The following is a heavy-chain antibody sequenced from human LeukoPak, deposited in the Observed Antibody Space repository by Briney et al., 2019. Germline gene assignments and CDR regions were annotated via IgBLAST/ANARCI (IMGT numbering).Heavy chain of an antibody. V-gene: IGHV4-59*08. D-gene: IGHD4-17*01. CDR1: GGSISNYY. CDR2: IFYSGST. J-gene: IGHJ2*01. CDR3: ARLRSSEFDL. Sequence: PSETLSLTCSVSGGSISNYYWNWIRQAPGKGLEWIGYIFYSGSTNYNPSLKSRVTISVDTSRNQFSLRLSSVTAADTAVYYCARLRSSEFDLWGRGTLVTVSS.